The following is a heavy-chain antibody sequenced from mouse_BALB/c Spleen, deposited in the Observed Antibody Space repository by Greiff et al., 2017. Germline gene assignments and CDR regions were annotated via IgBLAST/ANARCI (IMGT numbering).Heavy chain of an antibody. CDR3: ARNFDYGYAMDY. V-gene: IGHV2-6-4*01. J-gene: IGHJ4*01. CDR1: GFSLSRYS. CDR2: IWGGGST. Sequence: VKVVESGPGLVAPSQSLSITCTVSGFSLSRYSVHWVRQPPGKGLEWLGMIWGGGSTDYNSALKSRLSISKDNSKSQVFLKMNSLQTDDTAMYYCARNFDYGYAMDYWGQGTSVTVSS. D-gene: IGHD2-4*01.